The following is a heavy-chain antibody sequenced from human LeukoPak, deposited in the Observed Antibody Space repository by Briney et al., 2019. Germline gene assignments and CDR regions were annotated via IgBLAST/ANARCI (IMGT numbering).Heavy chain of an antibody. CDR3: ASLYCSSTSCYFDY. Sequence: PSETLSLTCTVSGGSISSSSYYWGWIRQPPGEGLEWIGSIYYSGSTYYNPSLKRRVTISVDTSKNQFSLKLSSATAADTAVFYCASLYCSSTSCYFDYWGQGTLVTVSS. V-gene: IGHV4-39*01. D-gene: IGHD2-2*01. CDR2: IYYSGST. J-gene: IGHJ4*02. CDR1: GGSISSSSYY.